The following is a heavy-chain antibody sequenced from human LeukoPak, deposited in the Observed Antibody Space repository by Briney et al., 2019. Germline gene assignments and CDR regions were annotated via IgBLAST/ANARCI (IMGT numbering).Heavy chain of an antibody. V-gene: IGHV4-4*07. CDR1: GESISSHY. Sequence: SETLSLTCNVSGESISSHYWSWIRQPAGKGLEWIGRIYTSGSTNYNPSLKSRVTISVDTSKNQFSLKLSSVTAADTAVYYCARDNMEDAFDIWGQGTMVTVSS. D-gene: IGHD3-3*01. CDR3: ARDNMEDAFDI. CDR2: IYTSGST. J-gene: IGHJ3*02.